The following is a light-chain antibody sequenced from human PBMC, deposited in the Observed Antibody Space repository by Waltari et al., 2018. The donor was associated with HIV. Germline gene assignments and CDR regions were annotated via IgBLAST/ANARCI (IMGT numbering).Light chain of an antibody. V-gene: IGKV2-28*01. J-gene: IGKJ5*01. Sequence: IVLTMSLLSLSVTPGETTSVSCTSSQSLQHANGYNYLDWSLQRPGLSPRRLITLNSGRASGVPDRVSASGSGTNFTLQISRVEAEDVGVYYCMQSLETSITFGQGTRLEI. CDR3: MQSLETSIT. CDR2: LNS. CDR1: QSLQHANGYNY.